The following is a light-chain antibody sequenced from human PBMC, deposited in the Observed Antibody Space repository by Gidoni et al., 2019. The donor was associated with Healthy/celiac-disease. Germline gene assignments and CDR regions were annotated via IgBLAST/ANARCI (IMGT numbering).Light chain of an antibody. Sequence: EIVLTQSLCTLSLSPGERATLSCRASQSVSSSYLAWYQQKPGQAPRLLIYGASSRATGIPDRFSGSGSGTDFTLTISRLEPEDFAVYYCQQYGSSPMCSFGQGTKLEIK. V-gene: IGKV3-20*01. CDR2: GAS. J-gene: IGKJ2*04. CDR3: QQYGSSPMCS. CDR1: QSVSSSY.